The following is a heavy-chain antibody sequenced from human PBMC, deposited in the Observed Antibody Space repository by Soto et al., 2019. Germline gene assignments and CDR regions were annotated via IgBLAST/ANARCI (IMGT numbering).Heavy chain of an antibody. Sequence: QVQLVESGGGVVQPGRSLRLSCAASGFTFSSYAMHWVRQAPGKGLEWVAVISYDGSNKYYADSVKGRFTISRDNSKNTLYLQMNSLRAEDTAVYYCARLEGYDFWSGYWVYWGQGTLVTVSS. CDR1: GFTFSSYA. V-gene: IGHV3-30-3*01. J-gene: IGHJ4*02. D-gene: IGHD3-3*01. CDR2: ISYDGSNK. CDR3: ARLEGYDFWSGYWVY.